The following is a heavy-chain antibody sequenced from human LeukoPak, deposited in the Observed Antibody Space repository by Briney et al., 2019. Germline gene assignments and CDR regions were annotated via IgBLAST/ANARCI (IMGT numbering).Heavy chain of an antibody. CDR1: GGSISSYY. Sequence: SETLSLTCTVSGGSISSYYWSWIRQPAGKGLEWIGRIYTSGSTNYNPSLKSRVTMSVDTSKNQFSLKLSSVTAADTAVYYCARDLEDYGGNTLAYYFDYWGQGTLVTVSS. CDR2: IYTSGST. CDR3: ARDLEDYGGNTLAYYFDY. D-gene: IGHD4-23*01. J-gene: IGHJ4*02. V-gene: IGHV4-4*07.